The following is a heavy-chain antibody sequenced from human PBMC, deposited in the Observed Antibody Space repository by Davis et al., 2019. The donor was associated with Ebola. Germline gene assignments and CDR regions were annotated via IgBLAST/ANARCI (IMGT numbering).Heavy chain of an antibody. CDR1: GFSLSTSGVG. Sequence: SGPTLVKPTQTLTLTCTFSGFSLSTSGVGVGWIPQPPGKALEWLALIYWIDDKRYSPSLKSRLTITKDTSKNQVVLTMTNMDPVDTATYYCAPTGKLTGAFDYWGQGTLVTVSS. J-gene: IGHJ4*02. V-gene: IGHV2-5*01. CDR2: IYWIDDK. CDR3: APTGKLTGAFDY. D-gene: IGHD1-20*01.